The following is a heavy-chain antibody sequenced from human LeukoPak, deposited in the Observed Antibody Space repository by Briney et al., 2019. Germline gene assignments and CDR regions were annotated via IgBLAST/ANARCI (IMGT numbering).Heavy chain of an antibody. D-gene: IGHD2-15*01. CDR3: TRDRGTYNWFDP. CDR1: GFSFSGST. J-gene: IGHJ5*02. CDR2: IDKKDNLYAT. V-gene: IGHV3-73*01. Sequence: GGSLRLSCAASGFSFSGSTVHWVRQSSGKGLEWVGHIDKKDNLYATAYAESVKGRFTISRDDSKDTAFLHMDSLKTEDTALYYCTRDRGTYNWFDPWGQGALVTVSS.